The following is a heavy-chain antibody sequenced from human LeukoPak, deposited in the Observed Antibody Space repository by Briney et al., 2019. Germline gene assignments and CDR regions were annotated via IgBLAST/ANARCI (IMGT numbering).Heavy chain of an antibody. CDR2: ISGSGGST. CDR1: GFTFSSYA. Sequence: GGSLRLSCAASGFTFSSYAMSWVRQAPGKGLEWVSAISGSGGSTYYADSVKGRFTISRDNSKNTLYLQMNSLRAEDTAVYYCAKEPPYCGGGCLGNYFDYWGQGTLVTVSS. J-gene: IGHJ4*02. D-gene: IGHD2-21*02. V-gene: IGHV3-23*01. CDR3: AKEPPYCGGGCLGNYFDY.